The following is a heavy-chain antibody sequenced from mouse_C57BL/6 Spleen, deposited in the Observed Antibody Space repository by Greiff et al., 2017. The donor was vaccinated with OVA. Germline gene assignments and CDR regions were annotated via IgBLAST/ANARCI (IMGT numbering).Heavy chain of an antibody. J-gene: IGHJ1*03. CDR1: GYAFSSYW. D-gene: IGHD1-1*01. CDR2: IYPGDGDT. Sequence: QVQLQQSGAELVKPGASVKISCKASGYAFSSYWMNWVKQRPGKGLEWIGQIYPGDGDTNYNGKFKGKATLTADKSSSTAYMQLSSLTSEDSAVYFCARSEFITRGYFDVWGTGTTVTVSS. CDR3: ARSEFITRGYFDV. V-gene: IGHV1-80*01.